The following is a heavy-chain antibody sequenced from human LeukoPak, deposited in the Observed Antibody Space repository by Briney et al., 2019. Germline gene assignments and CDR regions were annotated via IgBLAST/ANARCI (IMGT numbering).Heavy chain of an antibody. V-gene: IGHV4-39*01. CDR3: ARHAVLLWFGELNYFDY. D-gene: IGHD3-10*01. CDR1: GGSISSSSYY. CDR2: IYYSGST. J-gene: IGHJ4*02. Sequence: PSETLSLTCTVSGGSISSSSYYWGWIRQPPGKALEWIGSIYYSGSTYYNRSLKSRVTISVNTSKNQFSLKLSSVTAADTAVYYCARHAVLLWFGELNYFDYWGQGTLVTVSS.